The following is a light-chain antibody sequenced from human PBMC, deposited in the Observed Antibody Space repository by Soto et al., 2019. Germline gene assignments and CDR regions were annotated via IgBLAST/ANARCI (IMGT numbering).Light chain of an antibody. J-gene: IGKJ1*01. CDR3: QQYNSYSRT. CDR1: QSISSW. CDR2: DAS. Sequence: DIQMTQSPSTLSASVGDRVTLTCRASQSISSWLAWYQQKPGKAPNLLIYDASSLESGVPSRFSGSGSGTEFTLTISSLQPDDFGTYYCQQYNSYSRTFGQGTKVDIK. V-gene: IGKV1-5*01.